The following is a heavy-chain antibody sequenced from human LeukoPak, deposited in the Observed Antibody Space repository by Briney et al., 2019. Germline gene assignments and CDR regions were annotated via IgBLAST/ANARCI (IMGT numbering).Heavy chain of an antibody. J-gene: IGHJ4*02. D-gene: IGHD5-24*01. Sequence: GGSLRLSCTASGFTLSSYWMHWVRQAPGKGLVWVSNINSDGSNRNYADSVKGRFTISRDNAKNTLYLQMNSLTAEDTAVYYCATKDGYYFDYWGQGTLVTVSS. CDR2: INSDGSNR. V-gene: IGHV3-74*01. CDR1: GFTLSSYW. CDR3: ATKDGYYFDY.